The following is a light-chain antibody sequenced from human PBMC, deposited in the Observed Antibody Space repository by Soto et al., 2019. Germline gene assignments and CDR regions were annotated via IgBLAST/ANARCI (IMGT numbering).Light chain of an antibody. J-gene: IGLJ2*01. CDR2: EVS. CDR3: SSYTSITTLI. V-gene: IGLV2-14*01. Sequence: QSALTQPASVSGSPGQSITISCSGTSSDVGGYNYVSWYQQHPGKAPKLMMYEVSNRPSGVSNRFSGSKSGNTASLTISGLQAEDVADYYCSSYTSITTLIFGGGTKVTVL. CDR1: SSDVGGYNY.